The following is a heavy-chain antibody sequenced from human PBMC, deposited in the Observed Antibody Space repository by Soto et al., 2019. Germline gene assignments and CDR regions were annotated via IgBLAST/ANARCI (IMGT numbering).Heavy chain of an antibody. V-gene: IGHV2-5*02. D-gene: IGHD3-16*01. CDR2: IYWDDAK. J-gene: IGHJ4*02. CDR1: GFSLNTRGVG. CDR3: VHKGEGDRILDF. Sequence: QITLKESGPPLVKPTQPLTLTCTFSGFSLNTRGVGVGWIRQPPGKALEWLTLIYWDDAKEYSPSLKSRLTTTKDTSKNPVVLIMTTMDPVDTATYSCVHKGEGDRILDFWGQGALVTVSS.